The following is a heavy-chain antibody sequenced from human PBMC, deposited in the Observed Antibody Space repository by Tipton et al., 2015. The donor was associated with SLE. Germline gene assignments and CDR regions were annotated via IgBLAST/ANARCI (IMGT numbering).Heavy chain of an antibody. V-gene: IGHV4-39*07. CDR2: LYAGGST. CDR1: GVSISTSRYY. Sequence: TLSLTCSVSGVSISTSRYYWGWIRQSPGQGLEWVGSLYAGGSTSYNPSLKSRVTISADTSKNQFSLRLHSVTAADTAVYYCARDDSQGASAFDYWGQGTLLTVSS. J-gene: IGHJ4*02. CDR3: ARDDSQGASAFDY. D-gene: IGHD1-26*01.